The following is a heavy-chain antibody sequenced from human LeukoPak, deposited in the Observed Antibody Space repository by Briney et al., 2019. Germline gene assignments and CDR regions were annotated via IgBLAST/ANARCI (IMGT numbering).Heavy chain of an antibody. CDR1: GYSFTSYW. Sequence: ESLKISCQGSGYSFTSYWIGWVRQMPGKGLEWMGIIYPSDSDTKYSPSFQGQVTISADKSISTAYLQWSSLKASDTAMYHCARHMRGTYGLHWGQGTLVTVSS. J-gene: IGHJ4*02. CDR3: ARHMRGTYGLH. CDR2: IYPSDSDT. V-gene: IGHV5-51*01. D-gene: IGHD2-15*01.